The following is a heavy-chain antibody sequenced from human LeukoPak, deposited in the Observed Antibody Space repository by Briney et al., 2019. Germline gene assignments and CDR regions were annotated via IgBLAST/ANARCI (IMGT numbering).Heavy chain of an antibody. Sequence: GGSLRLSCTASGFTFSSYAMNWVRQAPGKGLEWVSGIGAGGTFTYYEDSVKGRFTISRDNSKNTVHLQMNSLRAEDTAVYYCAKMSGDCSSTTCSSFDYWGQGTLVTVSS. D-gene: IGHD2-2*01. V-gene: IGHV3-23*01. CDR2: IGAGGTFT. CDR1: GFTFSSYA. CDR3: AKMSGDCSSTTCSSFDY. J-gene: IGHJ4*02.